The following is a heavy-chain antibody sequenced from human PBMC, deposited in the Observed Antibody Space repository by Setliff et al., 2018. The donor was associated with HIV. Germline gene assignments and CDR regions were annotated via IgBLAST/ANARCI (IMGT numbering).Heavy chain of an antibody. CDR3: ARDGFGPGTYYKLDY. Sequence: SETLSLTCNVSGGSINGYYWTWIRQPPGKGLEWIGYIYSSGNTVYNPSLESRVFISVDTSNNQFSLNLGSVTAADTAMYYCARDGFGPGTYYKLDYWGQGVLVTVSS. CDR2: IYSSGNT. V-gene: IGHV4-59*01. J-gene: IGHJ4*02. CDR1: GGSINGYY. D-gene: IGHD3-10*01.